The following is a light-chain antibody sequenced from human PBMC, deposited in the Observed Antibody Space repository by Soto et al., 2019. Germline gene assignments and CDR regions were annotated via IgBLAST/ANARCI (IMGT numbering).Light chain of an antibody. CDR2: EIS. J-gene: IGLJ1*01. Sequence: QSALTQPASVSGSPGQSITISCTGTSSDVGGYNYVSWYQQHPGKAPKLMIYEISNRPSGVSNRFSGSKSGNTASLTISGLQAEDEADYYCSSYTSSSILFGTGTKLTVL. CDR3: SSYTSSSIL. V-gene: IGLV2-14*01. CDR1: SSDVGGYNY.